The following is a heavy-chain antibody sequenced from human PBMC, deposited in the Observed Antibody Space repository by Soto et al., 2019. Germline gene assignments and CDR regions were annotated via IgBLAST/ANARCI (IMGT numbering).Heavy chain of an antibody. Sequence: GGSLRLSCAASGFTFSSYGMHWVHQAPGKGLEWVAVISYDGSNKYYADSVKGRFTISRDNSKNTLYLQMNSLRAEDTAVYYCAKGTGVTMIVVVAFDIWGQGTMVTVSS. CDR3: AKGTGVTMIVVVAFDI. V-gene: IGHV3-30*18. D-gene: IGHD3-22*01. J-gene: IGHJ3*02. CDR1: GFTFSSYG. CDR2: ISYDGSNK.